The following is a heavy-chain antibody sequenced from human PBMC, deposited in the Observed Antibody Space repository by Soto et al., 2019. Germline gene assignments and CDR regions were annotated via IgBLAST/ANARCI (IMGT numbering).Heavy chain of an antibody. J-gene: IGHJ6*02. CDR1: GFTFSSYA. CDR3: AKRGSSSQYYYYYGMDV. Sequence: GGSLRLSCAASGFTFSSYAMSWVRQAPGKGLEWVSAISGSGGSTYYADSVKGRFTISRDNSKNTLYLQMNSLRAEDTAVYYCAKRGSSSQYYYYYGMDVWGQGTTVTVSS. V-gene: IGHV3-23*01. CDR2: ISGSGGST. D-gene: IGHD6-6*01.